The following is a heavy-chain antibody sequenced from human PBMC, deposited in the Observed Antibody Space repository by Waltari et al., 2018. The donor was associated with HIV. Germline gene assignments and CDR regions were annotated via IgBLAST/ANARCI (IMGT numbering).Heavy chain of an antibody. J-gene: IGHJ4*02. CDR2: ISTYKGNT. Sequence: QVQLVQSGAEVKKPGASVKVSCKASGYTFTSYGISWGRQAPGQGLEWKGWISTYKGNTKSAQKIQGRVTMTTDTSTSTAYMEWRSLRSDDTAVYYCARDAPPYCSGGNCYGDYWGQGTLVTVST. D-gene: IGHD2-15*01. CDR1: GYTFTSYG. V-gene: IGHV1-18*01. CDR3: ARDAPPYCSGGNCYGDY.